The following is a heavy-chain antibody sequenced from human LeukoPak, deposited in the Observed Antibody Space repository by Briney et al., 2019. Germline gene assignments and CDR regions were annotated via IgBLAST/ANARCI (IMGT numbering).Heavy chain of an antibody. J-gene: IGHJ5*02. V-gene: IGHV4-39*07. CDR2: IYYSGST. CDR3: ARGTIVVVPAAIDPAMYNWFDP. D-gene: IGHD2-2*01. CDR1: GGSISSSSYY. Sequence: SGTLSLTCTVSGGSISSSSYYWGWIRQPPGKGLEWIGSIYYSGSTYYDPSLKSRVTISVDTSKNQFSLKLSSVTAADTAVYYCARGTIVVVPAAIDPAMYNWFDPWGQGTLVTVSS.